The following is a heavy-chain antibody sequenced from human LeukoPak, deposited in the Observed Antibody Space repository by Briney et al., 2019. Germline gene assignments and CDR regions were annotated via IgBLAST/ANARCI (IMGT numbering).Heavy chain of an antibody. CDR1: GGTFSSYA. CDR3: ARDGENSNYSNYYYYMDV. D-gene: IGHD4-11*01. Sequence: SVKVSCKASGGTFSSYAISWVRQAPGQGLEWMGGIIPIFGTANYAQKLQGRVTITTDESTSTAYMELSSLRSEDTAVYYCARDGENSNYSNYYYYMDVWGKGTTVTVSS. V-gene: IGHV1-69*05. CDR2: IIPIFGTA. J-gene: IGHJ6*03.